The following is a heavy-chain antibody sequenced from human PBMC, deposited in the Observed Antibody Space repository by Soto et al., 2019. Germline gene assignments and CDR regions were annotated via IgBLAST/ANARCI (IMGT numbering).Heavy chain of an antibody. CDR3: AKDRVTDCGVVITFED. J-gene: IGHJ4*02. D-gene: IGHD3-3*01. V-gene: IGHV3-23*01. CDR2: ISGSGYET. Sequence: EVQLLESGGGFVQPGGSLRLSCAGSELTFSGHALSWVRQAPGKGLEWVSSISGSGYETYYADSVKGRVTISRDNSQNSLFLQMNSLRAEDSAVYYCAKDRVTDCGVVITFEDWGQGTLVTVSS. CDR1: ELTFSGHA.